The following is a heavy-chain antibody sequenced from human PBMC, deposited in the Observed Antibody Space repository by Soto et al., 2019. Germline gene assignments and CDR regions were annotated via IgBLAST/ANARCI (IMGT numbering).Heavy chain of an antibody. Sequence: GGSLRLSCAASGFGFSSYWMHWVRQAPGKGLVWVSRTNNDGSATTYADSVRGRFTSFRDNTKNTLFLQMTSLGVEDTAVYYCAREMATISLGAFDIWGEGTMVTVSS. CDR1: GFGFSSYW. D-gene: IGHD5-12*01. CDR3: AREMATISLGAFDI. CDR2: TNNDGSAT. J-gene: IGHJ3*02. V-gene: IGHV3-74*01.